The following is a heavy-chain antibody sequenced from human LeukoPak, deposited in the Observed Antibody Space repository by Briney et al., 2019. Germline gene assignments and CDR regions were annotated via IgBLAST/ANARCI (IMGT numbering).Heavy chain of an antibody. J-gene: IGHJ4*02. CDR1: GFTFSSYG. CDR2: IWYDGSNE. Sequence: GGSLRLSCAASGFTFSSYGMHWVRQAPGKGLEWVAVIWYDGSNEYYADSVKGRFTISRDNSKNTLYLQMNSLRAEDTAVYYCAKEGQQLGTFDYWGQGTLVTVSS. CDR3: AKEGQQLGTFDY. D-gene: IGHD6-13*01. V-gene: IGHV3-33*06.